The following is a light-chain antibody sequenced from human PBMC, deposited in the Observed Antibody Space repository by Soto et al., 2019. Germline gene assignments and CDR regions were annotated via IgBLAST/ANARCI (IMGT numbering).Light chain of an antibody. J-gene: IGKJ1*01. CDR1: QSIGNW. V-gene: IGKV1-5*03. CDR2: KAS. CDR3: QQYNIYWT. Sequence: IQMTPSPSTLSASVGDIVTVTCRASQSIGNWLAWYQQKPGKAPNLLIYKASTLESGAPSRFSGSGSGTEFIFTIRSLQPDDFATYYCQQYNIYWTFGQGTKVDIK.